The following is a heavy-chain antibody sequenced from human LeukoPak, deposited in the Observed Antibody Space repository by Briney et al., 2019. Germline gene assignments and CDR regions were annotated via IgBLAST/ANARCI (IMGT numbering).Heavy chain of an antibody. D-gene: IGHD3-10*01. CDR1: GFTFSSYS. CDR2: ISSSSSYI. V-gene: IGHV3-21*01. CDR3: ARKGNYYGSGTYDY. J-gene: IGHJ4*02. Sequence: GGSLRLSCAASGFTFSSYSMNWVRQAPGKGLEWVSSISSSSSYIYYADSVKGRFTISRDNAKNSLYLQMNSLRAEDTAVYYCARKGNYYGSGTYDYWGQGTLVTVSS.